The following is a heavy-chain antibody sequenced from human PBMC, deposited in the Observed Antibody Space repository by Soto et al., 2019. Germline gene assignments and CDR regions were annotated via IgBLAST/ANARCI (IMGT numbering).Heavy chain of an antibody. Sequence: GGSLRLSCAASGFTFSSYSMNWVRQAPGKGLEWVSYVSISSSTIYYADSVKGRFTISRDNAKNSLYLQMNSLRDEDTAVYYCARGVEMATILGYWGQGTLVTVSS. D-gene: IGHD5-12*01. CDR3: ARGVEMATILGY. CDR1: GFTFSSYS. V-gene: IGHV3-48*02. J-gene: IGHJ4*02. CDR2: VSISSSTI.